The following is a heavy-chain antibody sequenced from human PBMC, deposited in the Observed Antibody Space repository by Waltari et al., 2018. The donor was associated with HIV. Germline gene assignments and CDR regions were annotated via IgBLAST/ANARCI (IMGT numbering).Heavy chain of an antibody. Sequence: EVQLVESGGGLVQPGGSLRLSCAASGFTFSSYWMHWVRQAPGKGLVWVSRIKSDGTITTYADSMKGRFTISRDNAKNTLFLQMNSLRAEDTAIYYCARDLVVLRYFDWLSTYFDYWGQGTLVTVSS. V-gene: IGHV3-74*01. CDR3: ARDLVVLRYFDWLSTYFDY. J-gene: IGHJ4*02. CDR1: GFTFSSYW. CDR2: IKSDGTIT. D-gene: IGHD3-9*01.